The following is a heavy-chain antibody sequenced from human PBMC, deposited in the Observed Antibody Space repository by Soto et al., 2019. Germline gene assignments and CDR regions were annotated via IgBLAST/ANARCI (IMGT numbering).Heavy chain of an antibody. D-gene: IGHD3-16*01. J-gene: IGHJ6*02. CDR1: GLTFRTFA. CDR3: AKGGLGDYYYYAMDV. CDR2: ISGSGGRT. Sequence: VQLLESGGRSVKPGGSLRLSCAAAGLTFRTFAMNWVRQAPGKGLEWVSGISGSGGRTYYSDSVKGRFTLSRDNSKNTLYLQMNSLRPEDTAVYYCAKGGLGDYYYYAMDVWGQGTMVTVSS. V-gene: IGHV3-23*01.